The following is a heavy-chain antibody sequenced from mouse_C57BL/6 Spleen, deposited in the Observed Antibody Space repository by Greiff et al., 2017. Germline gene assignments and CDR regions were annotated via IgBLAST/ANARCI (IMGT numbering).Heavy chain of an antibody. CDR2: INPNNGGT. J-gene: IGHJ4*01. CDR1: GYTFTDSY. V-gene: IGHV1-26*01. CDR3: AREKAMDY. Sequence: VQLQQSGPELVKPGASVKISCKASGYTFTDSYMNWVKQSHGKSLEWIGDINPNNGGTSYNQKFKGKATLTVDKSSSTAYMELRSLTSEDSAVYYCAREKAMDYWGQGTSVTVSS.